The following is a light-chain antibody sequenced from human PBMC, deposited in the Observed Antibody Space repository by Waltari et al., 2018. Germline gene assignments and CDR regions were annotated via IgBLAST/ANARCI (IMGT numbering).Light chain of an antibody. CDR3: QQYNNWPPA. Sequence: EIVMTQSPATLSVSPGERATLSCRASESISSNLAWYQQKPGQAPRLLIFHASNRATGVPPRFSGRGSGTGFTLTISSLQSEDFAVYYCQQYNNWPPAFGQGTRLEIK. V-gene: IGKV3-15*01. CDR2: HAS. J-gene: IGKJ5*01. CDR1: ESISSN.